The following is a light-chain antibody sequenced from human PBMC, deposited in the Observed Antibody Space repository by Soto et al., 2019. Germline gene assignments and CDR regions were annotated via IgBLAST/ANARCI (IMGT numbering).Light chain of an antibody. CDR2: KAS. Sequence: DIQMTQSPSTLSASVGDRVTITCRANQSISTWLAWYQQEPGKAPKLLIYKASHLDSGVPSRFSGSGSGTEFTLTISSLQPDDFATYYCQQYNSYSRTFGQGTKVEI. V-gene: IGKV1-5*03. CDR1: QSISTW. CDR3: QQYNSYSRT. J-gene: IGKJ1*01.